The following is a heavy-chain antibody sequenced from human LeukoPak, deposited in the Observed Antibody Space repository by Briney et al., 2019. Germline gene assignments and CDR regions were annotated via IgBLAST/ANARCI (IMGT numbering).Heavy chain of an antibody. CDR3: TTWDGVD. Sequence: PGRSLRLSCAASGFTFSSYGMHWVRQAPGKGLEWLGHIKSKSDGGTTDCAAPFKGRFTISRDDSRNTLYLQMNSLKTEDTAVYYCTTWDGVDWGQGTMVTVSS. CDR1: GFTFSSYG. CDR2: IKSKSDGGTT. D-gene: IGHD1-26*01. V-gene: IGHV3-15*01. J-gene: IGHJ3*01.